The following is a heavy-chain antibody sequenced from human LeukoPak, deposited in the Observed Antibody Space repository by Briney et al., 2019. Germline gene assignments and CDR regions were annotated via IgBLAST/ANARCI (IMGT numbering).Heavy chain of an antibody. CDR1: GVSITSYY. CDR3: ARHFKHARSGTQYWFDP. Sequence: SETLSLTCTGSGVSITSYYWSWIRQPPGKGLKWIGFIYSSGSTNYNPSLTSRLTISVDTSKNQCSLQLSSVTAADTAVYYCARHFKHARSGTQYWFDPWGQGTLVTVSS. J-gene: IGHJ5*02. CDR2: IYSSGST. V-gene: IGHV4-4*09. D-gene: IGHD1-14*01.